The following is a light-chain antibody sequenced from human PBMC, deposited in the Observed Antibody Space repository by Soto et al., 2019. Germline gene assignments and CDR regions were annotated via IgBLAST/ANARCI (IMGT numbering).Light chain of an antibody. V-gene: IGKV4-1*01. CDR3: QQYYSTPLT. CDR1: QSVLFTSNNKNY. CDR2: WAS. J-gene: IGKJ4*01. Sequence: DIVMTQSPDSLAVSLGERATINCKSSQSVLFTSNNKNYLAWYQQKPGQPPKLLIYWASTRESGVPDRFSGSGSGTDLTLTISSLQAEDVAVYYCQQYYSTPLTFGGGTKVDSK.